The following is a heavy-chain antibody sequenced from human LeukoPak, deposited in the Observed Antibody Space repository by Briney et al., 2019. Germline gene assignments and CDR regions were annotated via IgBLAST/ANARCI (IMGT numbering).Heavy chain of an antibody. V-gene: IGHV4-39*02. D-gene: IGHD2-8*02. CDR2: IYYTGGT. Sequence: SETLSLTCTVAGVSISSSRYYWGWIRQSPGRGLEWIGSIYYTGGTYYNPSPESRATIYVDTSKNHFSLKLSSVTAADTAVYYCAPGSTGGTRGSWFDPWGQGILVTVSS. J-gene: IGHJ5*02. CDR1: GVSISSSRYY. CDR3: APGSTGGTRGSWFDP.